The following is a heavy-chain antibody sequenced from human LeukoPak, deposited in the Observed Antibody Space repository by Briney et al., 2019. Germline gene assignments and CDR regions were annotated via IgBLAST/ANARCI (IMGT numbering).Heavy chain of an antibody. V-gene: IGHV4-39*01. J-gene: IGHJ3*02. CDR3: AGHPWELPHAFDI. D-gene: IGHD1-26*01. CDR2: IYYSGST. CDR1: GGSISSSSYY. Sequence: PSETLSLTCTVSGGSISSSSYYWGWIRQPPGKGLEWIGSIYYSGSTYYNPSLKSRVTISVDTSKNQFSLKLSSVTAADTAVYYCAGHPWELPHAFDIWGQGTMVTVSS.